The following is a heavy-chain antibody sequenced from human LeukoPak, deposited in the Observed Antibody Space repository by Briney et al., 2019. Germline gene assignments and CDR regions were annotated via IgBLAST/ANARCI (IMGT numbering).Heavy chain of an antibody. CDR1: GFSFDDYA. CDR2: ISWDGGST. D-gene: IGHD3-22*01. J-gene: IGHJ4*02. V-gene: IGHV3-43D*03. CDR3: AKDTQYDSSGYYDY. Sequence: GRSLRLSCAVSGFSFDDYAMHWVRQAPGKGLEWVSLISWDGGSTYYADSVKGRFTISRDNSKNSLYLQMNSLRAEDTALYYCAKDTQYDSSGYYDYWGQGTLVTVSS.